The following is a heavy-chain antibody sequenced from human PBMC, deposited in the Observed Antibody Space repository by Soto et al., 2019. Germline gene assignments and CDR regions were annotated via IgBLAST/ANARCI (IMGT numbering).Heavy chain of an antibody. CDR3: ARETLRDTDYACDI. V-gene: IGHV4-30-4*01. J-gene: IGHJ3*02. Sequence: QVQLQESGPGLVKPSQTLSLTCTVSGGSISSGDYYWSWIRQPPGKGLEWIGYIDYSGSTYYNPSLKGRVTISVDTSKNQFSLKLSSVTAADTAVYYCARETLRDTDYACDIWGQGTMVTVSS. CDR1: GGSISSGDYY. D-gene: IGHD5-18*01. CDR2: IDYSGST.